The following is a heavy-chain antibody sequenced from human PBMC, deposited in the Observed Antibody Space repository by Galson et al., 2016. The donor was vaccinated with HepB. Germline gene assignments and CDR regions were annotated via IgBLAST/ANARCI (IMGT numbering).Heavy chain of an antibody. CDR3: ARDRGASTPLDP. D-gene: IGHD2-2*01. Sequence: SLRLSCAASGFTFRTSAMTWVRQAPGKGLVWVSRITSDGSSTTYVEFVEGRFTISRDNAKNTLYLQMNRLRAEDTAVYYCARDRGASTPLDPWGQGTLVTVSS. CDR1: GFTFRTSA. V-gene: IGHV3-74*01. CDR2: ITSDGSST. J-gene: IGHJ5*02.